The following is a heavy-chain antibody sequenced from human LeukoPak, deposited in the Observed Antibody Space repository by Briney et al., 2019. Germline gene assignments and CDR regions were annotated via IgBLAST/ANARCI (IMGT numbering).Heavy chain of an antibody. CDR3: ARDRLHYDSLTGYPAD. D-gene: IGHD3-9*01. CDR2: ISYDGSNK. V-gene: IGHV3-30-3*01. Sequence: GRSLRLSCAASGFTFSSYAMHWVRQAPGKGLEWVAVISYDGSNKYYADSVKGRFTISRDNSENTLHLQMNSLRAEDTAVYYCARDRLHYDSLTGYPADWGQGTLVTVSS. CDR1: GFTFSSYA. J-gene: IGHJ4*02.